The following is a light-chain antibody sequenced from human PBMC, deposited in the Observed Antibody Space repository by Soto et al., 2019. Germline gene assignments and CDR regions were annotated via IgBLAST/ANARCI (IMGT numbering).Light chain of an antibody. Sequence: EIVLTQSPGTLSLSPGERATLSCRASQSVSSSYLAWYQQKPGQAPRLLIYGASTRATGIPARFSGGGSGTEFTLTISSLQSEDFAVYYCQQYNNWPPFTFGQGTRLEI. V-gene: IGKV3-15*01. CDR3: QQYNNWPPFT. CDR2: GAS. J-gene: IGKJ5*01. CDR1: QSVSSSY.